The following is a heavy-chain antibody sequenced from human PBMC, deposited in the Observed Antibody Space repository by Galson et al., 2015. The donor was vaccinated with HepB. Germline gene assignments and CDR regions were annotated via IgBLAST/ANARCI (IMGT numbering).Heavy chain of an antibody. CDR3: ARGSRNGMDV. Sequence: SLRLSCAASGFTFSGSAIHWVRQATGKGLEWVSAIGTAGDPYYPGSVKGRFTISRENAKNSLYLQMNSLRAGDTAVYYCARGSRNGMDVWGQGTTVTVSS. CDR2: IGTAGDP. D-gene: IGHD6-6*01. V-gene: IGHV3-13*05. CDR1: GFTFSGSA. J-gene: IGHJ6*02.